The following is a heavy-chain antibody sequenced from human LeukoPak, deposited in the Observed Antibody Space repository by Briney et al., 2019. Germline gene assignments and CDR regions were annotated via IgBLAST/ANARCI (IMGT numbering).Heavy chain of an antibody. CDR2: IWYDGSNK. Sequence: GGSLRLSCAASGFTFSSYGMHWVRQAPGKGLEWVAVIWYDGSNKYYADSMKGRFTISRDNSKNTLYLQMNSLRAEDTAVYYCARDISWGQWLVLAYWGQGTLVTVSS. CDR1: GFTFSSYG. J-gene: IGHJ4*02. V-gene: IGHV3-33*01. CDR3: ARDISWGQWLVLAY. D-gene: IGHD6-19*01.